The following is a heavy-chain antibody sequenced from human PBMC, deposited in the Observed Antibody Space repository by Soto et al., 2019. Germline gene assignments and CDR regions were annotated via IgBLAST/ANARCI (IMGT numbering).Heavy chain of an antibody. J-gene: IGHJ4*02. CDR2: IDWDGDT. V-gene: IGHV2-70*11. D-gene: IGHD2-2*01. CDR3: GRILGYCVSTSCYDDFDY. CDR1: GFSLSTSGVC. Sequence: SGPTLVNPTQTLTLTCTFSGFSLSTSGVCVSWIRQPPGKALEWLARIDWDGDTYYNTSLKNRLTISKDTSRNQVVLTMTNVDPVDTGTYYCGRILGYCVSTSCYDDFDYWGQGTLVTVSS.